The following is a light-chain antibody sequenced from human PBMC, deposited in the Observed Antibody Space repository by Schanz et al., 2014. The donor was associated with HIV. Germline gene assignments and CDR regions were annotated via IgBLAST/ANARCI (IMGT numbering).Light chain of an antibody. J-gene: IGKJ5*01. CDR1: QSVSSN. CDR2: GAS. V-gene: IGKV3-20*01. CDR3: QHYSTSPIT. Sequence: EVVMTQSPATLSVSPGERATLSCRASQSVSSNLAWYQQKPGQAPRLLIYGASSRATGIPDRFSGSGSGTVFTLTISRLEPEDFAVFYCQHYSTSPITFGQGTRLEIK.